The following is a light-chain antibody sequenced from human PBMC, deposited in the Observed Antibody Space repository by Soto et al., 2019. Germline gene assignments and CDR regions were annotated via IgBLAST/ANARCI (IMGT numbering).Light chain of an antibody. CDR3: HQYNSYSQT. V-gene: IGKV1-5*01. J-gene: IGKJ1*01. CDR2: DAS. Sequence: DIQMTQSPSTLSASVGDRVTITCRASRRVGRWLAWYQQKQGRATNLLISDASSLESGVPSRFSGSGSGTEFILTISSLQPDDIATYYCHQYNSYSQTFGQGTKVDIK. CDR1: RRVGRW.